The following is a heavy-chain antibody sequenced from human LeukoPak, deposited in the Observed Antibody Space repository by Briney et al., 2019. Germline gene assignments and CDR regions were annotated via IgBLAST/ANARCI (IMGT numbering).Heavy chain of an antibody. Sequence: PGGSLRLSCAASGFTFSSYDMSWVRQAPGKGLEWVSAISGSSGSTYYADSVKGRFTISRDNSKNTLYLQMNSLRAEDTAVYYCARASGDSGWGDTFDLWGQGTMVTVSS. V-gene: IGHV3-23*01. CDR1: GFTFSSYD. D-gene: IGHD4-17*01. CDR3: ARASGDSGWGDTFDL. CDR2: ISGSSGST. J-gene: IGHJ3*01.